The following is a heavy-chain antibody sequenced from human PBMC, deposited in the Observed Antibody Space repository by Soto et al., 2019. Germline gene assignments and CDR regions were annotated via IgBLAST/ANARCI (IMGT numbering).Heavy chain of an antibody. CDR1: GFTFSSYA. V-gene: IGHV3-23*01. CDR2: ISGSGGST. Sequence: EVQLLESGGGLVQPGGSLRLSCAASGFTFSSYAMSWVRQAPGKGLEWVSAISGSGGSTYYADSVKGRFTISRDNSKNTLYLQMNSLRAEDTAVYYCAKEGRGSSGWYIDAFDIWGQGTMVTVSS. J-gene: IGHJ3*02. CDR3: AKEGRGSSGWYIDAFDI. D-gene: IGHD6-19*01.